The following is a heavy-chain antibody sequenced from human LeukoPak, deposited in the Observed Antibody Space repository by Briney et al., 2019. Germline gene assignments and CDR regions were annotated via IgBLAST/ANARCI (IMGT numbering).Heavy chain of an antibody. Sequence: SETLSLTCAVYGGSFSGYCWSWIRQPPGKGLEWIGEINHSGSTNYNPSLKCRVTISVDTSKNQFSLKLSSVTAADMAVYYCARANDYAHDYWGQGTLVTVSS. D-gene: IGHD4-17*01. CDR2: INHSGST. CDR1: GGSFSGYC. CDR3: ARANDYAHDY. V-gene: IGHV4-34*01. J-gene: IGHJ4*02.